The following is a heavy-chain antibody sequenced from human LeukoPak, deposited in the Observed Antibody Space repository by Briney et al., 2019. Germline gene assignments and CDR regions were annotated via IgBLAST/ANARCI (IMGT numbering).Heavy chain of an antibody. CDR3: ARDSTGTVFDL. CDR2: ISQDGTES. Sequence: GGSLRLSCVASGFTFISYLMTWVRQAPGKGLEWVAQISQDGTESYSVDSVRGRFTISRDNAKNSVYLQMNSLRPEDTAVYYCARDSTGTVFDLWGQGTLVTVSS. D-gene: IGHD1-1*01. J-gene: IGHJ4*02. CDR1: GFTFISYL. V-gene: IGHV3-7*04.